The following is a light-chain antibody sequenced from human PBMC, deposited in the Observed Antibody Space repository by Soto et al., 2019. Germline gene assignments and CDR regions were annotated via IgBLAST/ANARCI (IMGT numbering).Light chain of an antibody. V-gene: IGLV2-14*01. Sequence: QSALTQPASVSGSPGQSITISCTGTSSDVGGYNYVSWYQQQPGKAPKLMIYDVSNRPSGVSNRFSGSKSGNTASLTISGLQAEDEADYYCSSYTSSSTLPFGGGTKLTVL. J-gene: IGLJ2*01. CDR1: SSDVGGYNY. CDR2: DVS. CDR3: SSYTSSSTLP.